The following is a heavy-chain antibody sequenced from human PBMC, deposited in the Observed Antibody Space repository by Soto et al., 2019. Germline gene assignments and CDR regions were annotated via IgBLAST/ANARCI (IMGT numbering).Heavy chain of an antibody. CDR3: AISGAGDFDI. CDR1: GASMRTTDW. J-gene: IGHJ4*02. D-gene: IGHD6-13*01. CDR2: IYHSGTT. V-gene: IGHV4-4*02. Sequence: AETLSLTCAVSGASMRTTDWGRWGRQPPGKGLEWIGEIYHSGTTNHNPPLKSRLTMAVDKFKNHVSLTLSSVTAADTAVYYCAISGAGDFDIWGQGTLVT.